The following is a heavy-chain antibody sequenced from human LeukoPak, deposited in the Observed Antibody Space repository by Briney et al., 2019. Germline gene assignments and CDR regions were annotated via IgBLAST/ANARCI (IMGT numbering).Heavy chain of an antibody. D-gene: IGHD3-22*01. CDR3: ARDQYYYDSSGYYSLSDAFDI. Sequence: KPGESLKISCKGSGYSFTSYWIGWVRQMPGKGLEWMGIIYPGDSDTRYSPSFQGQVTISADKSISTAYLQWSSLKASDTAMYYCARDQYYYDSSGYYSLSDAFDIWGQGTMVTVSS. V-gene: IGHV5-51*01. CDR2: IYPGDSDT. J-gene: IGHJ3*02. CDR1: GYSFTSYW.